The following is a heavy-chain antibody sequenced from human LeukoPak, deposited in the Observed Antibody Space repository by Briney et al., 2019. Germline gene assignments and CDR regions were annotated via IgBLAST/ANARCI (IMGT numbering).Heavy chain of an antibody. J-gene: IGHJ4*02. CDR2: INAGNGNA. Sequence: ASVKVSCKASGYTLTSYAMHWVRQAPGQRLEWMGWINAGNGNAKYSQKFQGRVTITRDTSASTAYMELSSLRSEDTAVYYCARENTDYYFDYWGQGTLVTVSS. V-gene: IGHV1-3*01. D-gene: IGHD2-2*02. CDR1: GYTLTSYA. CDR3: ARENTDYYFDY.